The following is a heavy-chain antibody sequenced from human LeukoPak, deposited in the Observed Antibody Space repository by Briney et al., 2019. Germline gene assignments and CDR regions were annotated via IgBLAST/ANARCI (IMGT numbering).Heavy chain of an antibody. CDR2: ISSSSSYI. D-gene: IGHD3-3*01. Sequence: GGSLRLSCAASGFTFSCYSMNWVRQAPGKGLEWVSSISSSSSYIYYADSVKGRFTISRDNAKNSLYLQMNSLRAEDTAVYYCAGFWSGYLPDFDYWGQGTLVTVSS. CDR3: AGFWSGYLPDFDY. V-gene: IGHV3-21*01. J-gene: IGHJ4*02. CDR1: GFTFSCYS.